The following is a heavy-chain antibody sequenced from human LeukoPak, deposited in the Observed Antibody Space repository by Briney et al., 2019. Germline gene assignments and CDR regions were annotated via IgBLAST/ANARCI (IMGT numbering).Heavy chain of an antibody. CDR2: ISYDGSNK. D-gene: IGHD6-19*01. J-gene: IGHJ4*02. CDR1: GFTFSSYA. V-gene: IGHV3-30*01. Sequence: GRSLRLSCAASGFTFSSYAMHWVRQAPGKGLEWVAVISYDGSNKYYADSVKGRFTISRDNSKNTLYLQMNSLRAEDTAVYYCAAWDSSGWSGTDYWGQGTLVTVSS. CDR3: AAWDSSGWSGTDY.